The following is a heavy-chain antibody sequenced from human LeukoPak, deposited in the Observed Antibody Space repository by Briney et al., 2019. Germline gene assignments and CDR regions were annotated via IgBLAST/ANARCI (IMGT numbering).Heavy chain of an antibody. J-gene: IGHJ5*02. CDR2: ISGSAAST. CDR3: AKQGSSAWTRFDP. D-gene: IGHD3-10*01. CDR1: GFTFSTYA. V-gene: IGHV3-23*01. Sequence: GGPLRLSCAASGFTFSTYAMSWVRQAPGKGLEWVSGISGSAASTYYADSVKGRFTISRDNSKNTLYLQMDSLRAEDTAVYYCAKQGSSAWTRFDPWGQGTLVTVSS.